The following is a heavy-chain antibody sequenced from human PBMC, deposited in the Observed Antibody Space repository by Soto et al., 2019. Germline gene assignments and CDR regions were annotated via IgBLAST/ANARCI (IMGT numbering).Heavy chain of an antibody. CDR1: GYIFVNYG. D-gene: IGHD3-16*01. CDR3: VMVDNYVTPTPQDV. V-gene: IGHV1-18*01. Sequence: ASVRVSCKASGYIFVNYGIAWVRQAPGQGLEWMGWISPYTGNTHSATKVQGRLTMTTDTSTSTAYMDLGSLTSDDTAVYYCVMVDNYVTPTPQDVWGQGTTVTVSS. CDR2: ISPYTGNT. J-gene: IGHJ6*01.